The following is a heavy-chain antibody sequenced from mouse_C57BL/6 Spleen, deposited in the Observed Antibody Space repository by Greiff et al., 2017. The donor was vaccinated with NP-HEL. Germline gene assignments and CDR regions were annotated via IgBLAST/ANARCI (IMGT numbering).Heavy chain of an antibody. Sequence: EVQLVESGGGLVKPGGSLKLFCAASGFTFSSYAMSWVRQTPEKRLEWVATISDGGSYTYYPDNVKGRFTISRDNAKNNLYLQMSHLKSEDTAMYYCARAYYSNYDFAYWGQGTLVIVSA. CDR1: GFTFSSYA. CDR3: ARAYYSNYDFAY. D-gene: IGHD2-5*01. V-gene: IGHV5-4*01. J-gene: IGHJ3*01. CDR2: ISDGGSYT.